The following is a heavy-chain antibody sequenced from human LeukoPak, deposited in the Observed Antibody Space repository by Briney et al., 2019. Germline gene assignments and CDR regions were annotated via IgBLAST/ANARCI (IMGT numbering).Heavy chain of an antibody. CDR3: AKFAQRYCSGGTCHPFDY. CDR1: GFTFSSHG. CDR2: ISGSGDNT. Sequence: PGGSLRLSCAASGFTFSSHGMSWVRQAPGKGLEWVSTISGSGDNTYYADSVKGWFTISRDNSKNTLFLQMSSLRPEDTAVYYCAKFAQRYCSGGTCHPFDYWGQGTLVTVSS. J-gene: IGHJ4*02. D-gene: IGHD2-15*01. V-gene: IGHV3-23*01.